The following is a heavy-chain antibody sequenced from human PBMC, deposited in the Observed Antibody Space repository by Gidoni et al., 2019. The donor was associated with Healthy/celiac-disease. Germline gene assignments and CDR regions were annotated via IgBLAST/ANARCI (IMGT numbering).Heavy chain of an antibody. CDR1: GFPFSRYS. D-gene: IGHD2-2*01. Sequence: EVPLVESGGGLVQPGWSLDLSCAAPGFPFSRYSMNWVRQAPGKGLEWVSYISSRSGSIFFADSVKGRFTISRDNAKNSLYLQMNSLRDVDTAVYYCARGPIFVVVPLGVYGMDVWGQGTAVTVSS. V-gene: IGHV3-48*02. J-gene: IGHJ6*02. CDR2: ISSRSGSI. CDR3: ARGPIFVVVPLGVYGMDV.